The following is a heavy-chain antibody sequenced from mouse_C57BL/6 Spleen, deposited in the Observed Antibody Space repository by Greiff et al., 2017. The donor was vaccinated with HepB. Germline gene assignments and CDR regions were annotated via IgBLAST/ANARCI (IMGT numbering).Heavy chain of an antibody. Sequence: EVKLVESGGGLVQPKGSLKLSCAASGFTFNTYAMHWVRQAPGKGLEWVARIRSKSSNYATYYAGSVKDRFTISRDDSQSMLYLQMNNLKTEDTAMYYGVRVATVGARYWYFDVWGTGTTVTVSS. CDR3: VRVATVGARYWYFDV. CDR2: IRSKSSNYAT. CDR1: GFTFNTYA. J-gene: IGHJ1*03. V-gene: IGHV10-3*01. D-gene: IGHD1-1*01.